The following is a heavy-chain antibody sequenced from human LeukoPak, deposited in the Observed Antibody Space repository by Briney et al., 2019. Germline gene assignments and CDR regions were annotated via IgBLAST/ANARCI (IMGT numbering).Heavy chain of an antibody. V-gene: IGHV3-30*03. D-gene: IGHD2-8*01. Sequence: PGGSLRLSCAASGFTFSSYGIHWVRQAPGKGLEWVAFISYDGTNKYYADSVKGRFTISRDNSKNTAYLQMNSLKTEDTAVYYCTSLLGYCTNDVCYNYWGQGTLVTVSS. CDR1: GFTFSSYG. CDR2: ISYDGTNK. CDR3: TSLLGYCTNDVCYNY. J-gene: IGHJ4*02.